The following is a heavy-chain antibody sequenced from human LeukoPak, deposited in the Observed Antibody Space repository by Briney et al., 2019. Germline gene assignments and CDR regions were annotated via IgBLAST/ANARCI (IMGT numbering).Heavy chain of an antibody. CDR2: ISYDGSNK. CDR1: GFTFSSYA. CDR3: ARSLWGDGYFQH. V-gene: IGHV3-30*04. Sequence: PGGSLRLSRAASGFTFSSYAMHWVRQAPGKGLEWVAVISYDGSNKYYADSVKGRFTISRDNSKNTLYLQMNSLRAEDTAVYYCARSLWGDGYFQHWGQGTLVTVSS. D-gene: IGHD3-16*01. J-gene: IGHJ1*01.